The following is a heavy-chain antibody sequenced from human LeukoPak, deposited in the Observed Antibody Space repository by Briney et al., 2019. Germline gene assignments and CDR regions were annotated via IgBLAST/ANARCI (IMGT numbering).Heavy chain of an antibody. CDR2: INPNSGGT. CDR1: GYTFTGYY. Sequence: ASVKVSCKASGYTFTGYYMHWVRQAPGQGLEWMGRINPNSGGTNYAQKFQGRVTMTRDTFISTAYMELSRLRSDDTAVYYCARTGIAVAGTVYWGQGTLVTVSS. J-gene: IGHJ4*02. CDR3: ARTGIAVAGTVY. D-gene: IGHD6-19*01. V-gene: IGHV1-2*06.